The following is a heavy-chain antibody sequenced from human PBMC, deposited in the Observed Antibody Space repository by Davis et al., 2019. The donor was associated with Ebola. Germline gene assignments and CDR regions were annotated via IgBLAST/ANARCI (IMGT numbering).Heavy chain of an antibody. CDR1: GYIFTGYY. CDR2: INANSGGT. J-gene: IGHJ3*02. Sequence: AASVKVTCKASGYIFTGYYIHWVRQAPGQGLEWVGRINANSGGTNYAQKFQGRVTMTRDTSISTTYMELSRLRYDDTAVYYCARMGIAASGGVGAFDIWGQGTMVTVSS. D-gene: IGHD6-13*01. CDR3: ARMGIAASGGVGAFDI. V-gene: IGHV1-2*06.